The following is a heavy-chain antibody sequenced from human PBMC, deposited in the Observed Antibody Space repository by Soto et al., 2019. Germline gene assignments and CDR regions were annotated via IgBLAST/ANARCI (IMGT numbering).Heavy chain of an antibody. CDR3: ARVSLVGPSGGRYFDY. V-gene: IGHV3-72*01. J-gene: IGHJ4*02. Sequence: PGGSLRLSCAASGVTFSAHYMDWVRQAPGKGLEWVGRIKNKANSYTTEYAASVEGRFTISREDSQNSLYLQMNSLKTEDTAVYYCARVSLVGPSGGRYFDYWGQGSQVTVSS. CDR1: GVTFSAHY. D-gene: IGHD1-26*01. CDR2: IKNKANSYTT.